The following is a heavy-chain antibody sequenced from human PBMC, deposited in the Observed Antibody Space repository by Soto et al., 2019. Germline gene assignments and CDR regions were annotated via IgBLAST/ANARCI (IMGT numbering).Heavy chain of an antibody. CDR1: GYSFTSYW. J-gene: IGHJ4*02. V-gene: IGHV5-51*01. CDR3: ARASSATYYFDGRGSLFDY. D-gene: IGHD3-9*01. CDR2: IYPGDSDT. Sequence: PGESLKISCKGSGYSFTSYWIGWVRQMPGKGLEWMGIIYPGDSDTRYSPSFRGQVTISADKSISTAYLQWSSLKASDTAMYYCARASSATYYFDGRGSLFDYWGQGTLVTVSS.